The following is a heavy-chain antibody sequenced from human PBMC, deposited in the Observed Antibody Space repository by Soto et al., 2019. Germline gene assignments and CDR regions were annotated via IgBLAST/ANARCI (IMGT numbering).Heavy chain of an antibody. CDR1: GFTVSNNY. D-gene: IGHD2-21*01. J-gene: IGHJ3*02. CDR2: IYSGGGT. V-gene: IGHV3-66*01. CDR3: ARAPGDYDAFDI. Sequence: HPGGSLRLSCAASGFTVSNNYMNWVRQAPGKGLEWVSVIYSGGGTYYADSVKGRFTISRDNSKNTLYLQMNSLRAEDTAVYYCARAPGDYDAFDIWVQGTMVTVSS.